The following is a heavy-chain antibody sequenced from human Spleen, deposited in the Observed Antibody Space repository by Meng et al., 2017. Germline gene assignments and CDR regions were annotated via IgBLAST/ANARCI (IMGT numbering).Heavy chain of an antibody. D-gene: IGHD5-18*01. CDR2: IYHRGST. V-gene: IGHV4-4*02. CDR3: ARKDTAMVMWDY. J-gene: IGHJ4*02. Sequence: VQRPEAGPGLVKTSVTLALPCVVSGVSLSSSNWWSWYRQPPGKGLEWIGEIYHRGSTNYNPSLKSRVTISVDNSKNQFSLKLSSVTAADTAVYYCARKDTAMVMWDYWGQGTLVTVSS. CDR1: GVSLSSSNW.